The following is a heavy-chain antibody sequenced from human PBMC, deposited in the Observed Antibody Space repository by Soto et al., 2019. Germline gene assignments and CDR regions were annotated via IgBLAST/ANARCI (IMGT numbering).Heavy chain of an antibody. CDR2: ISSNSATI. J-gene: IGHJ4*02. V-gene: IGHV3-9*02. CDR3: VKDMKWGGMTTIHYFDS. D-gene: IGHD4-17*01. CDR1: GFIADDYA. Sequence: EVQLVESGGGLVQPGRSLRLSCVASGFIADDYAMHWVRQAPGKGLEWDSGISSNSATINYADSVKGRFTISRDNAKNSLFLHMNSLRPEDTVFYHCVKDMKWGGMTTIHYFDSWGQGTLVTVSS.